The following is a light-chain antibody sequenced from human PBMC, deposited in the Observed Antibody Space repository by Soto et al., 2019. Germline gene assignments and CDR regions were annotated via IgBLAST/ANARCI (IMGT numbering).Light chain of an antibody. J-gene: IGLJ1*01. Sequence: CVLTQPASVSGSPGQSITISCAGTSSDVGGYNYVSWYQQHPGKAPKLMIYEVSNRPSGVSNRFSGSKSGNTASLTISGLQAEDEADYYCSSYTSSSTYVFGTGTKVTV. CDR2: EVS. CDR3: SSYTSSSTYV. CDR1: SSDVGGYNY. V-gene: IGLV2-14*01.